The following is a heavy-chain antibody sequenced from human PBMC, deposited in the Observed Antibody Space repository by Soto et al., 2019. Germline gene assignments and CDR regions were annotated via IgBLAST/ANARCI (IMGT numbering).Heavy chain of an antibody. CDR3: ANDRQVAVAAFYYYGMDV. CDR2: ISFDEKNK. D-gene: IGHD6-19*01. CDR1: GFSFRTYG. Sequence: QVQLVESGGGVVQPGRSLRLSCEASGFSFRTYGMHWVRQAPGKGLEWVALISFDEKNKSYVDSVKGRFTISRDTSKNTMFLEMNSLRLEDTAVYYCANDRQVAVAAFYYYGMDVWGQGTTVTVSS. J-gene: IGHJ6*02. V-gene: IGHV3-30*18.